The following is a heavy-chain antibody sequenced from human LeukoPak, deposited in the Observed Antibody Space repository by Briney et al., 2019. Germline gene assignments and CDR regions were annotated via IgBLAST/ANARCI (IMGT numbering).Heavy chain of an antibody. Sequence: NPSETLSLTCAVYGGSFSGYYWSWIRQPPGKGLEWIGEINHSGSTNYNPSLKSRVTISVDTSKNQFSLELSSVTAADTAVYYCARGLVVPAGYYDYWGQGTLVTVSS. V-gene: IGHV4-34*01. CDR2: INHSGST. CDR1: GGSFSGYY. D-gene: IGHD2-2*01. J-gene: IGHJ4*02. CDR3: ARGLVVPAGYYDY.